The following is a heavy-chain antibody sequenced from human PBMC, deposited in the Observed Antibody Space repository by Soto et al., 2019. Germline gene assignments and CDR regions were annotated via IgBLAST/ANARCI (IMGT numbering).Heavy chain of an antibody. CDR3: ARDNNDFWSLYPLAFDY. J-gene: IGHJ4*02. CDR2: ISTSGHV. D-gene: IGHD3-3*01. V-gene: IGHV4-4*07. CDR1: GGSLSKDY. Sequence: PSETLSLTCSVSGGSLSKDYWSWIRQPAGKGLEWIGRISTSGHVVSKVSLRSRLTMSVDMSNNHFSLKLTSVTAADTAVYYCARDNNDFWSLYPLAFDYWGQGAMVTLSS.